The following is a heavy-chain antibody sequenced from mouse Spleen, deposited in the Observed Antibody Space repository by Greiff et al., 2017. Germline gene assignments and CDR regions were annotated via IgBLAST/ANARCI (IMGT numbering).Heavy chain of an antibody. Sequence: EVQLVESGGGLVKPGGSLKLSCAASGFTFSDYGMAWVRQAPGKGPEWVAFISNLAYSIYYADTVTGRFTISRENAKNTLYLEMSSLRSEDTAMYYCARLGIYYAMDYWGQGTSVTVSS. CDR1: GFTFSDYG. V-gene: IGHV5-15*01. CDR3: ARLGIYYAMDY. CDR2: ISNLAYSI. J-gene: IGHJ4*01.